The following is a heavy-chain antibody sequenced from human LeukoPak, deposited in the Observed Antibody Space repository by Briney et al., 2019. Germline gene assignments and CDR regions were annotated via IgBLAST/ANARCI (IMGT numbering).Heavy chain of an antibody. V-gene: IGHV4-4*07. CDR3: GRDSSSGVDY. Sequence: PSETLYRTCTVSGGSINSYYWSWIPEPAGRGREWIGRIYTSGSTNYNPSLKSRVTMSVDTSKNQFSLKLSSVTAADTAVYYCGRDSSSGVDYWGQGTLVTVSS. J-gene: IGHJ4*02. CDR2: IYTSGST. CDR1: GGSINSYY. D-gene: IGHD6-6*01.